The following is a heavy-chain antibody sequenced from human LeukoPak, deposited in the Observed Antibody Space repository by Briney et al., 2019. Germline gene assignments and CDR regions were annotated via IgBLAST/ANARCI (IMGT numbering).Heavy chain of an antibody. Sequence: SETLSLTCTVSGGSISSGGYYWSWIRQHPGKGLEWIGYIYYSGSTYYNLSLKSRVTISVDTSKNQFSLKLSSVTAADTAVYYCASTGVVTYFDYWGQGTLVTVSS. CDR1: GGSISSGGYY. CDR3: ASTGVVTYFDY. J-gene: IGHJ4*02. D-gene: IGHD3-22*01. V-gene: IGHV4-31*03. CDR2: IYYSGST.